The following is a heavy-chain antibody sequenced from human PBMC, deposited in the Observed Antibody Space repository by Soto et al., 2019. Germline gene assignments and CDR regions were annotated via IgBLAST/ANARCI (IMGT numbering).Heavy chain of an antibody. CDR1: GGSCSGYY. J-gene: IGHJ4*02. D-gene: IGHD6-13*01. CDR2: INDSGST. CDR3: ARAPTYGAAAPSLDY. Sequence: SETLSLTCAVYGGSCSGYYWTWVRQPPGKGLEWIGEINDSGSTNYNPSLKSRVTISVDTSKNQFSLKLNSVTAADMAVYYSARAPTYGAAAPSLDYWGQGTLVTVSS. V-gene: IGHV4-34*01.